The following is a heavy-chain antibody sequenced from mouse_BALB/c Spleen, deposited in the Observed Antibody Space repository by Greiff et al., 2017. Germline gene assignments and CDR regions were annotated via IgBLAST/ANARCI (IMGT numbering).Heavy chain of an antibody. CDR2: ISSGGST. V-gene: IGHV5-6-5*01. CDR1: GFTFSSYA. CDR3: ARGLYVDY. Sequence: EVNLVESGGGLVKPGGSLKLSCAASGFTFSSYAMSWVRQTPEKRLEWVASISSGGSTYYPDSVKGRFTISRDNARNILYLQMSSLRSEDTAMYYCARGLYVDYWGQGTTLTVSS. J-gene: IGHJ2*01. D-gene: IGHD2-10*02.